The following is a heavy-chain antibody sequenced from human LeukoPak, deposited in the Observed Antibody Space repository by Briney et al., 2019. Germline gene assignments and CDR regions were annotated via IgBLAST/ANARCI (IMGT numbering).Heavy chain of an antibody. Sequence: RASVWVSCKASGGTFSSYAISWVRQAPGQGLEWMGGIIPIFGTANYAQKFQGRVTITADESTSTAYMELSSLRSEDTAVYYCARAPPSRYCSSTSCFSYYFDYWGQGTLVTVSS. V-gene: IGHV1-69*13. CDR3: ARAPPSRYCSSTSCFSYYFDY. D-gene: IGHD2-2*01. CDR2: IIPIFGTA. J-gene: IGHJ4*02. CDR1: GGTFSSYA.